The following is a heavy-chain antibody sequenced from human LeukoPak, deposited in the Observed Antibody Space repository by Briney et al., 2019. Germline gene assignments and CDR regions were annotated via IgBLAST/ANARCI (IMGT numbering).Heavy chain of an antibody. CDR2: INPNSGGT. V-gene: IGHV1-2*02. CDR3: AREGIAVAGSIDY. D-gene: IGHD6-19*01. CDR1: GYTFTGYY. J-gene: IGHJ4*02. Sequence: ASVKVSCKASGYTFTGYYMHWVRQAPGQGLEWMGWINPNSGGTNYAQKFQGRVTMTRDTSISTAYMELSRLRSDDTAVYYCAREGIAVAGSIDYWGQGTLVTVSS.